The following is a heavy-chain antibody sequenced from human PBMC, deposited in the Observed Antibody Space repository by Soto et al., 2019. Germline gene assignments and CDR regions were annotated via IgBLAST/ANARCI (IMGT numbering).Heavy chain of an antibody. V-gene: IGHV1-69*01. J-gene: IGHJ4*02. Sequence: QVQLVQSGAEVKKPGSSVKVSCKASGGTFSSYAISWVRQAPGQGLEWMGGIIPIFGTANYAQKFQGRVTITADESTSTAYMELSSLKSDDTAVYYCARGQSTLVLWFGDPIQYWGQGTLVTVSS. CDR3: ARGQSTLVLWFGDPIQY. CDR2: IIPIFGTA. D-gene: IGHD3-10*01. CDR1: GGTFSSYA.